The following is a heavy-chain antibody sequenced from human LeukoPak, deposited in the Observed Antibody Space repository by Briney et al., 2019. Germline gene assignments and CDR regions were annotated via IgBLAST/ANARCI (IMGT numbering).Heavy chain of an antibody. V-gene: IGHV1-69*04. CDR1: GYTFTSYY. D-gene: IGHD2-21*02. Sequence: GASVKVSCKASGYTFTSYYMHWARQAPGQGLEWMGRIIPILGIANYAQKFQGRVTITADKSTSTAYMELSSLRSEDTAAYYCARGRCGGDCYYQADSDYWGQGTLVTVSS. CDR3: ARGRCGGDCYYQADSDY. CDR2: IIPILGIA. J-gene: IGHJ4*02.